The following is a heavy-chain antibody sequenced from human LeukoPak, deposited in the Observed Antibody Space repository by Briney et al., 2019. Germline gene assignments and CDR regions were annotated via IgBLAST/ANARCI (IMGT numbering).Heavy chain of an antibody. CDR3: ASVDTAHNWFDP. Sequence: PSETPSPTRAVYGGSFRGYYWSWIRQPPGEGVEWIGEINHSGSTNYNPSLKSRVTISVDTSKNQFSLKLSSVTAADTAVYYCASVDTAHNWFDPWGQGTLVTVSS. D-gene: IGHD5-18*01. V-gene: IGHV4-34*01. J-gene: IGHJ5*02. CDR2: INHSGST. CDR1: GGSFRGYY.